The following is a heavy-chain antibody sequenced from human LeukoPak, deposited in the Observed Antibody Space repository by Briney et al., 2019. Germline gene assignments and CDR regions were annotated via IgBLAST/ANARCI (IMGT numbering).Heavy chain of an antibody. CDR3: ARSRKDQWLAHDY. J-gene: IGHJ4*02. CDR2: IYYSGST. D-gene: IGHD6-19*01. Sequence: SETLSLTCTVSGGSISSSSYYWDWIRQPPGKGLEWIGTIYYSGSTYYNPSLKSRVTISVDTSKNQFSLKLSSVTAADTAVYYCARSRKDQWLAHDYWGQGTLVTVSS. CDR1: GGSISSSSYY. V-gene: IGHV4-39*01.